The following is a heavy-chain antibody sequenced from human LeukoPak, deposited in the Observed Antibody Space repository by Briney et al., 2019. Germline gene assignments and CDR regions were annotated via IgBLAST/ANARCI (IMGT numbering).Heavy chain of an antibody. CDR3: ARFPASAEYRHYYYMDV. CDR2: IYTSGST. J-gene: IGHJ6*03. Sequence: SETLSLTCTVSGGFISNYYWSWIRQPAGKGLEWIGRIYTSGSTNYNSSLKSRLSVSVDTSRNQFSLKLSSVTAADTGVYYCARFPASAEYRHYYYMDVWGKGTTVTVSS. CDR1: GGFISNYY. V-gene: IGHV4-4*07. D-gene: IGHD6-25*01.